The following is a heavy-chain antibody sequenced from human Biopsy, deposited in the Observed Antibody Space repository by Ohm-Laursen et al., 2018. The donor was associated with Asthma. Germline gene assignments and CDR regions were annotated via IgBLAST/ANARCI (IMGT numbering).Heavy chain of an antibody. Sequence: SLRLSCTASGFTFRSYAMHWVRQAPGKGLEWVAVGGSYYDGGLKYYADSVNGRFTFSRDDSKNTLYLQMNSLRPDDTAVYYCARDVMEWYLPAFEFWGQGTLVTVSS. CDR3: ARDVMEWYLPAFEF. J-gene: IGHJ4*02. V-gene: IGHV3-30-3*01. CDR1: GFTFRSYA. CDR2: GGSYYDGGLK. D-gene: IGHD3-3*01.